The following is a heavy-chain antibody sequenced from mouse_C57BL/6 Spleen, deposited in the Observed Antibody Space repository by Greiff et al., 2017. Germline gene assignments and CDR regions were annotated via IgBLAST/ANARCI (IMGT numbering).Heavy chain of an antibody. CDR2: INPNNGGT. J-gene: IGHJ2*01. CDR1: GYTFTDYY. D-gene: IGHD2-5*01. Sequence: VQLQQSGPELVKPGASVKISCKASGYTFTDYYMNWVKQSHGKSLEWIGDINPNNGGTSYNQKFKGKATLTVDKSSSTAYMELRSLTSEDSAVYYCARFPYSIHFDYWGQGTTLTVSS. CDR3: ARFPYSIHFDY. V-gene: IGHV1-26*01.